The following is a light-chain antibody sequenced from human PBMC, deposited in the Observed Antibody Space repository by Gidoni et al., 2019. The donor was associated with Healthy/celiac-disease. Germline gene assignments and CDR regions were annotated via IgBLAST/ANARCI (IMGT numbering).Light chain of an antibody. V-gene: IGKV3-20*01. CDR2: GAS. J-gene: IGKJ4*01. CDR3: QQYGSSPPLT. Sequence: IVLTQSPGTLSLSPGERATLSCRASQSVSSSYLAWYQQKPGQAPRLLLYGASSSATGIPDRFSGSGSVTDFTLTISRLEPEDFAVYYCQQYGSSPPLTCGGGTKVEIK. CDR1: QSVSSSY.